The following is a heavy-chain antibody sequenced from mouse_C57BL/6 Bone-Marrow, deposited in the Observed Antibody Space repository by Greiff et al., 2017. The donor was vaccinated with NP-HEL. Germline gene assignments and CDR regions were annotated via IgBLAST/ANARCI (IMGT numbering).Heavy chain of an antibody. Sequence: EVKLVESGGGLVQPGGSLSLSCAASGFTFTDYYMSWVRQPPGMALEWVGFIRNKANGYTTEYSASVKGRFTISRDNSLSILYLQMNALRAEDSATYYCARTPPITTVVEVAMDYWGQGTSVTVSS. D-gene: IGHD1-1*01. CDR3: ARTPPITTVVEVAMDY. CDR2: IRNKANGYTT. CDR1: GFTFTDYY. V-gene: IGHV7-3*01. J-gene: IGHJ4*01.